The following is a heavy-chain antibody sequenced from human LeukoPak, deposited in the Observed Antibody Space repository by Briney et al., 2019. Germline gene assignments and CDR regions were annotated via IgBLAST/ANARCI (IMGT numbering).Heavy chain of an antibody. CDR3: AREDSYGFGIDY. Sequence: GGSLRLSCAVSGFSVSDNYMSWVRQAPGKGLDWVSVIYSDGNTYYADSVKGRFTISRDNSKNTLYLQMNSLRAEDTAVYYCAREDSYGFGIDYWGQGTLVTVSS. CDR2: IYSDGNT. V-gene: IGHV3-66*01. J-gene: IGHJ4*02. CDR1: GFSVSDNY. D-gene: IGHD5-18*01.